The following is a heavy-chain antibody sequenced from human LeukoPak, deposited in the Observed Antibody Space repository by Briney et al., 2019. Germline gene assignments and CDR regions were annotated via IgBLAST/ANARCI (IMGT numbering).Heavy chain of an antibody. CDR1: GFTFSSYS. D-gene: IGHD2-21*02. CDR3: ARDLYCGGDCYSGYFDY. Sequence: GGSLRLSCAASGFTFSSYSMNWVRQAPGKGLEWVSSISSSSSYIYYADSVKGRFTISRDNAKNSLYLQMNSLRAEDTALYYCARDLYCGGDCYSGYFDYWGQGTLVTVSS. V-gene: IGHV3-21*04. J-gene: IGHJ4*02. CDR2: ISSSSSYI.